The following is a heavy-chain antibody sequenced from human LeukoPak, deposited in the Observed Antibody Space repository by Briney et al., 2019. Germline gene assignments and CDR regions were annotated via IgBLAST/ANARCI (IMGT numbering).Heavy chain of an antibody. CDR2: IYPNSGGT. CDR1: GYTFTIYY. V-gene: IGHV1-2*02. D-gene: IGHD2-2*02. Sequence: GASVKVSCKASGYTFTIYYMHRVRQAPGQGLEWMGWIYPNSGGTTYAQRFQGRVTMTRDTSISTAYMELSGLTSDDTAVYYCARNPPYCTSTSCYNDYWGQGTLVTVSS. CDR3: ARNPPYCTSTSCYNDY. J-gene: IGHJ4*02.